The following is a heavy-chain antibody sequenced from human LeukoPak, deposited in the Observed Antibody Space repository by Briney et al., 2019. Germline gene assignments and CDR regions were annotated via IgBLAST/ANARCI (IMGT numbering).Heavy chain of an antibody. V-gene: IGHV4-30-4*01. D-gene: IGHD5-24*01. CDR1: VGSITGGDSY. Sequence: TLSVTSADSVGSITGGDSYSSCIRHPPRKGLGWMGYIYYSVSTNYNPSLKGRVTISVDTSKYQFSLKLSSVTAADKAVYYCARATRMGPHGLQDGYYYYGIDVWGEGTTVTVSS. CDR3: ARATRMGPHGLQDGYYYYGIDV. J-gene: IGHJ6*01. CDR2: IYYSVST.